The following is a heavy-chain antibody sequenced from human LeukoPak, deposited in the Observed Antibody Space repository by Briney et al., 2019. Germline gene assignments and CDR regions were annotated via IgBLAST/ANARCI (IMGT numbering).Heavy chain of an antibody. V-gene: IGHV4-59*01. Sequence: SETLSLTCTVSGGSISSYYWSWIRQPPGKGLEWIGYIYYSGSTNYNPSLKSRVTISVDTSKNQFSLKLSSVTAADTAVYYCARRWITMIVVVNWFDPWGQGTLVTVSS. CDR1: GGSISSYY. D-gene: IGHD3-22*01. CDR2: IYYSGST. J-gene: IGHJ5*02. CDR3: ARRWITMIVVVNWFDP.